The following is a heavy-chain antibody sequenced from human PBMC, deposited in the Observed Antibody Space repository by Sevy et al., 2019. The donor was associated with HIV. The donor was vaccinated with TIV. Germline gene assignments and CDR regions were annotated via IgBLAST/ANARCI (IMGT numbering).Heavy chain of an antibody. V-gene: IGHV3-48*03. CDR3: ARDLPPSATTVAHFDY. CDR2: ISNSGSDI. Sequence: GGSLRLSCVASGFTFSSYEMNWVRQAPGKGLEWVSYISNSGSDIHYSDSLRGRFTISRDNAKNSLFLQMNSVRAEDTAVYYCARDLPPSATTVAHFDYWGQGTLVTVSS. CDR1: GFTFSSYE. J-gene: IGHJ4*02. D-gene: IGHD4-17*01.